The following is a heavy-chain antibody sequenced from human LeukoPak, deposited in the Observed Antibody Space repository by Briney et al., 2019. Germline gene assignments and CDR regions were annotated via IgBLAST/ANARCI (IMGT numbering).Heavy chain of an antibody. CDR2: IKQDGSEK. CDR3: ARAPRFRLVGVPKGPFDP. CDR1: GFTFSSYW. D-gene: IGHD1-26*01. Sequence: TGGSLRLSCAASGFTFSSYWMSWVRQAPGKGLEWVANIKQDGSEKYYVDSVKGRYTISRDNAKNSLYLQMNSLRAEDTAVYYCARAPRFRLVGVPKGPFDPWGQGTLVTVSS. V-gene: IGHV3-7*03. J-gene: IGHJ5*02.